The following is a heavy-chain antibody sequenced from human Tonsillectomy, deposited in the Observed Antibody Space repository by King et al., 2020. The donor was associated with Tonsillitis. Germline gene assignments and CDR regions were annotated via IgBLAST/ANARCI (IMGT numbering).Heavy chain of an antibody. CDR3: AREVAATPNWFDP. V-gene: IGHV3-33*01. D-gene: IGHD1-26*01. Sequence: VQLVESGGGVVQPGRSLRLSCAASGFTFSSYDMHWVRQAPGKGLEWVAVIWYDGSNKYFADSVKGRFTISRDNSKNTVYLQMNSLRAEDTAVYYCAREVAATPNWFDPWGQGTLVTVSS. J-gene: IGHJ5*02. CDR2: IWYDGSNK. CDR1: GFTFSSYD.